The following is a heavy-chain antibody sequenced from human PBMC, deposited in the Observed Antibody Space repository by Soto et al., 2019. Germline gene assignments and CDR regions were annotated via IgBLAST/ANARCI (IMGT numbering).Heavy chain of an antibody. CDR2: IYNSGST. J-gene: IGHJ4*02. CDR1: GGSISSYY. V-gene: IGHV4-59*08. CDR3: ARLKGDYGVDY. Sequence: QVQLQESGPGLVKPSETLSLTCTVSGGSISSYYWSWIRQPPGKGLEWIGHIYNSGSTNYNPSLKSRVPLSVDTSKTQFSLQLSSVTAADTAVYYCARLKGDYGVDYWGQGTLVTVSS. D-gene: IGHD4-17*01.